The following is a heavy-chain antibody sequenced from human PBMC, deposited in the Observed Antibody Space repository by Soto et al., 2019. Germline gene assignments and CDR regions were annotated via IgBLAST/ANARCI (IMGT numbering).Heavy chain of an antibody. V-gene: IGHV4-30-4*01. CDR2: IYYSGST. J-gene: IGHJ3*02. Sequence: SETLSLTCTVSGGSISSGDYYWSWIRQPPGKGLEWIGYIYYSGSTYYNPSLKSRVTISVDTSKNQFSLKLSSVTAADTAVYYCDRAGSSGSDAFDIWGQGTMVTVSS. CDR3: DRAGSSGSDAFDI. D-gene: IGHD3-22*01. CDR1: GGSISSGDYY.